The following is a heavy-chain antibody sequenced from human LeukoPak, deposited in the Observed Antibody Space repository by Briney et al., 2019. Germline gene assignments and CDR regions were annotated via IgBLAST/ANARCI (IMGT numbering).Heavy chain of an antibody. V-gene: IGHV3-30*04. CDR3: ARDVTVTPLLMDV. CDR1: GFTFSSYG. J-gene: IGHJ6*02. Sequence: PGGSLRLSCAASGFTFSSYGMPWVRQAPGKGLEWVAVISYDGRNKYYGDSVKGRFTISRDNSKNTLYLQMNSLRAEDTAVYYCARDVTVTPLLMDVWGQGTTVTVSS. CDR2: ISYDGRNK. D-gene: IGHD4-17*01.